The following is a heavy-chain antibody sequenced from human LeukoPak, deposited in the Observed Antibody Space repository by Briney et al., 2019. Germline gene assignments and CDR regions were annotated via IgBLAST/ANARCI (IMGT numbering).Heavy chain of an antibody. D-gene: IGHD3-22*01. CDR2: ISSSSSYI. J-gene: IGHJ3*02. Sequence: GGSLRLSCAASGFTFSSYSMNWVRQAPGKGLEWVSSISSSSSYIYYADSVKGRFTIFRDNAKNSLYLQMNSLRAEDTAVYYCARGLDSSGYYGDAFDIRGQGTMVTVSS. CDR3: ARGLDSSGYYGDAFDI. CDR1: GFTFSSYS. V-gene: IGHV3-21*01.